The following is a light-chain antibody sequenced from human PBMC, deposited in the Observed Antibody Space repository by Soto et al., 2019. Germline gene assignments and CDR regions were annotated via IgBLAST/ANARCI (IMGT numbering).Light chain of an antibody. CDR1: SSDVGGYNY. CDR3: CSYAGSYTVL. Sequence: QSALTQPRSVSGSPGQSVTISCTGTSSDVGGYNYVSWYQQHPGKAPKLMIYDVSKRPSGVPDRFSGSKSGNTASLTISGLQAADEAAYYCCSYAGSYTVLFGGGTKLTVL. CDR2: DVS. J-gene: IGLJ2*01. V-gene: IGLV2-11*01.